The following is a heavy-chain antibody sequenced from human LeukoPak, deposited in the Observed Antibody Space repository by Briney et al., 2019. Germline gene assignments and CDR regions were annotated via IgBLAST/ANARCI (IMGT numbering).Heavy chain of an antibody. CDR1: GFIVSSYY. CDR2: IYSGGST. Sequence: GGSLRLSCVASGFIVSSYYMTWVRQAPGKGLEWVSVIYSGGSTYYADSVKGRVAISRDNSKNTVFLQMNSVRAEDTAVYFCARSYSNHLFGMDVWGQGTTVTVS. J-gene: IGHJ6*02. CDR3: ARSYSNHLFGMDV. V-gene: IGHV3-66*01. D-gene: IGHD4-11*01.